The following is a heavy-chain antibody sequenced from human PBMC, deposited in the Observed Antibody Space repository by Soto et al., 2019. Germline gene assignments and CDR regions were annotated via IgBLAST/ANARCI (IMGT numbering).Heavy chain of an antibody. CDR3: ARDVSFSSSWQQESGPLNWFDP. J-gene: IGHJ5*02. CDR1: GGSISSYY. D-gene: IGHD6-13*01. Sequence: PSETLSLTCTVSGGSISSYYWSWIRQPPGKGLEWIGYIYYSGSTNYNPSLKSRVTISVDTSKNQFSLKPSSVTAADTAVYYCARDVSFSSSWQQESGPLNWFDPWGQGTLVTVSS. V-gene: IGHV4-59*01. CDR2: IYYSGST.